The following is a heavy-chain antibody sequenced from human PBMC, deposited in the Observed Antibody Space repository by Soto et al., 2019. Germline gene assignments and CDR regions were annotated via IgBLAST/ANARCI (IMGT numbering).Heavy chain of an antibody. Sequence: ASVKVSCKASGGTFSSYAISWVRQAPGQGLEWMGGIIPIFGTANYAQKFQGRVTITADESTSTAYMELSSLRSEDTAVYYCARDDMPAGYSSSSGGFDYWGQGTLVTVSS. V-gene: IGHV1-69*13. CDR3: ARDDMPAGYSSSSGGFDY. CDR2: IIPIFGTA. CDR1: GGTFSSYA. J-gene: IGHJ4*02. D-gene: IGHD6-6*01.